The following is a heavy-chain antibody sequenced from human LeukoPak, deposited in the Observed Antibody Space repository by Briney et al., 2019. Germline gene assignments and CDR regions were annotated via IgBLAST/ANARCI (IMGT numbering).Heavy chain of an antibody. CDR2: ISTDGYTT. Sequence: GGSMRLSCAASGLAFSAYKMHWVRQAPRKGLVWVSRISTDGYTTDYADFVQGRFTASRDNTKNTWSLETNSLRAEDTAVYYCVVGGSPGYWGQGTLVTVSS. D-gene: IGHD2-15*01. CDR1: GLAFSAYK. V-gene: IGHV3-74*01. J-gene: IGHJ4*02. CDR3: VVGGSPGY.